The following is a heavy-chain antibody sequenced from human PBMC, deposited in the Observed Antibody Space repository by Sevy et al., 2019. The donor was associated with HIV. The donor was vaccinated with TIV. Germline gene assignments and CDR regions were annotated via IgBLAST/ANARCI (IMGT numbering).Heavy chain of an antibody. J-gene: IGHJ4*02. CDR2: ISWNSGSI. CDR1: GFTFDDYA. V-gene: IGHV3-9*01. Sequence: GGSLRLSCAASGFTFDDYAMHWVRQAPGKGLEWVSGISWNSGSIGYAHSVKGRFTISRDNAKNSLYLQMNSLRAEDTALYYCARTGYSSGWYSFDYWGQGTLVTVSS. CDR3: ARTGYSSGWYSFDY. D-gene: IGHD6-19*01.